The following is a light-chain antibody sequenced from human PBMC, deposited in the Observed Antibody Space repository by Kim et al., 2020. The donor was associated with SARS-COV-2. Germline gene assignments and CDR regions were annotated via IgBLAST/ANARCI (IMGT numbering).Light chain of an antibody. J-gene: IGKJ1*01. CDR2: GAS. CDR1: QSIGSNF. V-gene: IGKV3-20*01. CDR3: QQHGSLPPT. Sequence: EIVLTQSPGTLSLSPGDRATLSCRASQSIGSNFIAWYQQKPGQAPRLLIYGASSRATGIPDRFSGSGSVTDFTLTINRLEPEDFAVYYCQQHGSLPPTFGQGTKVDIK.